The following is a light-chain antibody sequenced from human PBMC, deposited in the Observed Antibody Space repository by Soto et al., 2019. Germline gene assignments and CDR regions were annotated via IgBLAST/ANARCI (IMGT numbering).Light chain of an antibody. J-gene: IGLJ3*02. Sequence: QSALTQPRSVSGSPGQSVTISCNETSSNVGNYNYVSWYQQHPGKAPKVMIYDVNKWPSGVPDRFSGSKSGNTASLTISGLQAEDEADYYCCSYAGSYTWVFGGGTKLTVL. CDR2: DVN. CDR3: CSYAGSYTWV. V-gene: IGLV2-11*01. CDR1: SSNVGNYNY.